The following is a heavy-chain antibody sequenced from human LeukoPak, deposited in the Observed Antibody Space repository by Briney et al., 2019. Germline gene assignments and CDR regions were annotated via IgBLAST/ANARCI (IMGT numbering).Heavy chain of an antibody. CDR1: GGSLSSNDW. Sequence: SGTLSLTCAVSGGSLSSNDWWSWVRQPPGKGLEWIGVIYHSGSTNYNPSLKSRVTISVDKSKNQFSLKLSSVTAADTAVYYCASRRATVTIDYWGQGTLVTVSS. D-gene: IGHD4-17*01. CDR3: ASRRATVTIDY. CDR2: IYHSGST. V-gene: IGHV4-4*02. J-gene: IGHJ4*02.